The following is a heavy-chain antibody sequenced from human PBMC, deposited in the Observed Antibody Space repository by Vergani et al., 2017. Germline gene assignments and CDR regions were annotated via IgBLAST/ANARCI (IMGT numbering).Heavy chain of an antibody. CDR2: IHHSGDT. D-gene: IGHD3-10*01. Sequence: QVQLQESGPGLVKPSETLTLTCDVSDSSIMTNPYWGWFRQSPGKGLEWIVCIHHSGDTHYNSSLKSRVSISIVSSSKFSLSLTSVTAADTAIHYCARHRGSGGFFPSSYFYGMDVWGHGTTVTVSS. J-gene: IGHJ6*02. V-gene: IGHV4-38-2*01. CDR3: ARHRGSGGFFPSSYFYGMDV. CDR1: DSSIMTNPY.